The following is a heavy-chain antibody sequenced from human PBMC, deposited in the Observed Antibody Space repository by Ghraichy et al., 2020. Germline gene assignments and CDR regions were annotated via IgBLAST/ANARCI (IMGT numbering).Heavy chain of an antibody. J-gene: IGHJ4*02. CDR2: IYYSGST. Sequence: GSLRLSCTVSSGSISSSSYYWGWIRQPPGKGLEWIGSIYYSGSTYYNPSLKSRVTISVDTSKNQFSLKLSSVTAADTAVYYCARDWIRYCSGGSCSNFDYWGQGTLVTVSS. V-gene: IGHV4-39*07. CDR3: ARDWIRYCSGGSCSNFDY. CDR1: SGSISSSSYY. D-gene: IGHD2-15*01.